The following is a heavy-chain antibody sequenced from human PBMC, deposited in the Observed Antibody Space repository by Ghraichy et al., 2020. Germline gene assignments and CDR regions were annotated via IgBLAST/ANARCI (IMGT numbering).Heavy chain of an antibody. J-gene: IGHJ2*01. V-gene: IGHV4-34*01. CDR1: GGSFSGYL. CDR3: ARRRYYGGGSGWFLDL. D-gene: IGHD4-23*01. CDR2: ISHGGTT. Sequence: SETLSLTCAVYGGSFSGYLWTWIRQPPGKGLEWMGEISHGGTTNYNPSLKSRVTISLDTSKNQFSLNLNSVTGADTAVYYCARRRYYGGGSGWFLDLWGRGTPVTV.